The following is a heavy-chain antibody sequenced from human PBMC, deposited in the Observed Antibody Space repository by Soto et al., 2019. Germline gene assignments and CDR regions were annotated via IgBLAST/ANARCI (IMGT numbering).Heavy chain of an antibody. D-gene: IGHD3-3*01. CDR3: AREDVTIFGVVFDY. CDR2: IWYDGSNK. Sequence: PGGSLRLSCAASGFTFRSYAMHWVRQAPGKGLECVAVIWYDGSNKYYADSVKGRFTISRDNSKNTLYLQMNSLRAEDTAVYYCAREDVTIFGVVFDYWGQGTLVTVSS. V-gene: IGHV3-33*08. CDR1: GFTFRSYA. J-gene: IGHJ4*02.